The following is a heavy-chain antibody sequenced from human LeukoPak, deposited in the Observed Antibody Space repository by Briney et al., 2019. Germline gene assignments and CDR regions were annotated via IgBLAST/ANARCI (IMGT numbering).Heavy chain of an antibody. J-gene: IGHJ3*02. CDR2: ISAYNGNT. CDR3: ARDSYYYGSGTYYLDAFDI. CDR1: GYTFSRYG. D-gene: IGHD3-10*01. V-gene: IGHV1-18*01. Sequence: ASVKVSCTASGYTFSRYGISWVRQAPGQGLEWMGWISAYNGNTSYAQKVQGRVTMTADTSTSTVYMELRSLRSDDTAVYYCARDSYYYGSGTYYLDAFDIWGQGTMVTVSS.